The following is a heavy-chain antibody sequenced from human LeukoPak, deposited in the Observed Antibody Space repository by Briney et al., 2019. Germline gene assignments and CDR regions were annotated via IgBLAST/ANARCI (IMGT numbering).Heavy chain of an antibody. Sequence: SETLSLTCAVSGGSINDNYWSWIRQPPGKGLEWIGYIFYSGATNYNPSLRSRVTISVDTSKSQFSLKLNSVTAADTAVYYWARGARFGHRLVRGGGGCDFWGQGALVTVSS. CDR3: ARGARFGHRLVRGGGGCDF. J-gene: IGHJ4*02. CDR1: GGSINDNY. V-gene: IGHV4-59*01. D-gene: IGHD3/OR15-3a*01. CDR2: IFYSGAT.